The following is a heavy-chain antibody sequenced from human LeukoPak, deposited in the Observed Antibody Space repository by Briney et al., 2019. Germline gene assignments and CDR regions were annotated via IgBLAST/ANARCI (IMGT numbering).Heavy chain of an antibody. J-gene: IGHJ4*02. CDR2: INPNSGNT. V-gene: IGHV1-8*01. D-gene: IGHD3-16*01. CDR1: GYTFTSYD. CDR3: ARSSALTSIMITFGGVKPFDY. Sequence: ASVKVSCKASGYTFTSYDINWVRQATGQGLEWMGWINPNSGNTGYAQKFQGRVTMTRNTSISTAYMELSSLRSEDTAVYYCARSSALTSIMITFGGVKPFDYWGQGTLVTVSS.